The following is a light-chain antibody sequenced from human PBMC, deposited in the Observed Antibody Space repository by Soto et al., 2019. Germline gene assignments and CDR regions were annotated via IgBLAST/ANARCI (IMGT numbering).Light chain of an antibody. CDR1: QSVSSY. CDR3: QQRIT. CDR2: DAS. J-gene: IGKJ5*01. Sequence: EIVLTQSPATLSLSPGERATLSCRASQSVSSYLAWYQQKPGQAPRLLIYDASNRATGIPARFSGSGSGSAFTLTISSLEPEDFAVYYCQQRITFGQGTRLEIK. V-gene: IGKV3-11*01.